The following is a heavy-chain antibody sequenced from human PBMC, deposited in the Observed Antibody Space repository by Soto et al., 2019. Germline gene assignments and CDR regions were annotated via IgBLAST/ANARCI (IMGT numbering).Heavy chain of an antibody. CDR3: ARGGRITIFGVVTSYYYYGMDV. D-gene: IGHD3-3*01. V-gene: IGHV4-34*01. J-gene: IGHJ6*02. CDR1: GGSFSGYY. Sequence: PSETLSLTCAVYGGSFSGYYWSWIRQPPGKGLEWIGEINHSGSTNYNPSLKSRVTISVDTSKNQSSLKLSSVTAADTAVYYCARGGRITIFGVVTSYYYYGMDVWGQGTTVTVSS. CDR2: INHSGST.